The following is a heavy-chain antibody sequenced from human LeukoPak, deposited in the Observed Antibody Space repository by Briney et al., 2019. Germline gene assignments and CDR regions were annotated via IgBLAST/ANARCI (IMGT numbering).Heavy chain of an antibody. Sequence: ASETLSLTCTVSGGSISSYYWSWIRQPPGKGLEWIGYIYYSGSTNYNPSLKSRVTISVDTSKNQFSLKLSSVTAADTAVYYCARQSSSWWFDYWGQGTLVTVSS. CDR1: GGSISSYY. D-gene: IGHD6-13*01. J-gene: IGHJ4*02. V-gene: IGHV4-59*08. CDR2: IYYSGST. CDR3: ARQSSSWWFDY.